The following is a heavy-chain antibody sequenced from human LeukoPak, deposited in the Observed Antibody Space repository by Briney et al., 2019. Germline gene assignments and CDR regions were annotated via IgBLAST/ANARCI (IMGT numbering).Heavy chain of an antibody. CDR3: AKSHITMIVVVIDAFDI. Sequence: GGSLRLSCAASGFTFSRSWMHWVRQAPGKGLVWVSRINDDGSTTSYADSVKGRFTISRDNAKNTLYLQMNSLRAEDTAVYYCAKSHITMIVVVIDAFDIWGQGTMVTVSS. CDR2: INDDGSTT. D-gene: IGHD3-22*01. J-gene: IGHJ3*02. V-gene: IGHV3-74*01. CDR1: GFTFSRSW.